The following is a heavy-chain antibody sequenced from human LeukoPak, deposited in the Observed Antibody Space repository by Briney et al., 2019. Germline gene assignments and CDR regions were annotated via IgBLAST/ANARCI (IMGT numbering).Heavy chain of an antibody. CDR2: INAGNGNT. Sequence: ASVKVSCKASGYTFTSYAMHWVRQAPGQRLEWMGWINAGNGNTKYSQKFQGSVTITRDTSASTAYMELSSLRSEDTAVYYCASQFGYCSSTSCGVEIDYWGQGTLVTVSS. J-gene: IGHJ4*02. CDR3: ASQFGYCSSTSCGVEIDY. CDR1: GYTFTSYA. D-gene: IGHD2-2*03. V-gene: IGHV1-3*01.